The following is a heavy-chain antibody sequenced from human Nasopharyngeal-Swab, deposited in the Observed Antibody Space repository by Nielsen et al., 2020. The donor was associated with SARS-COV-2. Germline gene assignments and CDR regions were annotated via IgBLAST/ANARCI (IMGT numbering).Heavy chain of an antibody. D-gene: IGHD1/OR15-1a*01. CDR1: RYIFTGYY. J-gene: IGHJ4*02. CDR2: INPNGGAT. CDR3: ARAEQSRTNFDY. V-gene: IGHV1-2*06. Sequence: ASVKVSCKISRYIFTGYYMHWVRQAPGQGLEWMGRINPNGGATNYAHKFHDRVTMTRDTSINTAYMELSSLRSDDTAVYYCARAEQSRTNFDYWGQGVLVTVSS.